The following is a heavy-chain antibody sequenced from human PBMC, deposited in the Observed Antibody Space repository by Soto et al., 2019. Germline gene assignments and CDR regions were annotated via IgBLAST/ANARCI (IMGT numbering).Heavy chain of an antibody. J-gene: IGHJ3*02. CDR2: IYYSGST. CDR3: ARDGISEGAFDI. D-gene: IGHD1-26*01. V-gene: IGHV4-59*01. Sequence: SETLSLTCTVSGGSISSYYWSWIRQPSGTGLEWIGDIYYSGSTNYNPAHKSRVTISVDTSKNQFSLKLSSVTAADTAVYYCARDGISEGAFDIWGQGTMVTVSS. CDR1: GGSISSYY.